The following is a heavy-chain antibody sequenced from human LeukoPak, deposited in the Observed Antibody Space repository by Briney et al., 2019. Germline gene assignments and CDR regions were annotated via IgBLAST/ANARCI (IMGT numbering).Heavy chain of an antibody. D-gene: IGHD1-20*01. CDR2: IYSGGST. V-gene: IGHV3-53*01. CDR1: GFTVSSNY. Sequence: GGSLRLSCAASGFTVSSNYMSWVRQAPGRGLEWVSVIYSGGSTYYADSVKGRFTISRDNSKNTLYLQMNSLRAEDTAVYYCARLTYYAFDIWGQGTMVTVSS. CDR3: ARLTYYAFDI. J-gene: IGHJ3*02.